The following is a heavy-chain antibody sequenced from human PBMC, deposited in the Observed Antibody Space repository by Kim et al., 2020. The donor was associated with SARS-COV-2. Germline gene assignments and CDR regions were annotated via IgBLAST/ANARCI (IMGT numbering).Heavy chain of an antibody. J-gene: IGHJ6*02. CDR3: ARGGHGDYEHYYYGMDV. CDR2: VYNSGST. Sequence: SETLSLTCSVSGGSISSGKYYWTWLRQPAGKGLDWIGCVYNSGSTNYNPSLKSRLTISVDTSKNQLSLKLTSVTAADTAVYFCARGGHGDYEHYYYGMDVWGQGTTVTVSS. D-gene: IGHD4-17*01. CDR1: GGSISSGKYY. V-gene: IGHV4-61*02.